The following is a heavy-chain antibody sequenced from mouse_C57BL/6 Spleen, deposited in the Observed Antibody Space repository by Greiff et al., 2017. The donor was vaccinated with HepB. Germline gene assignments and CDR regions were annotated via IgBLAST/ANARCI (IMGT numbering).Heavy chain of an antibody. V-gene: IGHV1-82*01. CDR2: IYPGDGDT. Sequence: QVQLKQSGPELVKPGASVKISCKASGYAFSSSWMNWVKQRPGKGLEWIGRIYPGDGDTNYNGKFKGKATLTADKSSSTAYMQLSSLTSEDSAVYFCARAIVGIYYYGSNPSGVLDYWGQGTTLTVSS. D-gene: IGHD1-1*01. CDR1: GYAFSSSW. CDR3: ARAIVGIYYYGSNPSGVLDY. J-gene: IGHJ2*01.